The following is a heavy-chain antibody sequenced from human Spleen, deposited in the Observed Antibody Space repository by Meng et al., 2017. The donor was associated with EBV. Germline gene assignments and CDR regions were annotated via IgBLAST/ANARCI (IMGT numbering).Heavy chain of an antibody. CDR3: AGGWAPDY. J-gene: IGHJ4*02. D-gene: IGHD6-19*01. CDR2: INPQNGGA. V-gene: IGHV1-2*06. Sequence: VQLVQSGAGVKKPGASVKVSCKASGYNFRNYYMHWVRQAPGQGLEYMGRINPQNGGAHFVQKFQGRFTVTRDTSISTAYMELSSLTFDDTAVYYCAGGWAPDYWGQGTLVTVSS. CDR1: GYNFRNYY.